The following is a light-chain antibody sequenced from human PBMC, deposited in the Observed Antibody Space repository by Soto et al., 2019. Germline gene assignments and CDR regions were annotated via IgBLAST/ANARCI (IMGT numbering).Light chain of an antibody. V-gene: IGKV3-20*01. J-gene: IGKJ1*01. CDR1: QSVSSSR. Sequence: EIVLTQSPGTLSLSPGERATLSFRSSQSVSSSRLAWYRQKPGQAPRLLIYDASTRATDIPARLSGGGSGTDFTLTISRLEPEDFAVYYCQQYGTSPWTFGQGTKGGY. CDR2: DAS. CDR3: QQYGTSPWT.